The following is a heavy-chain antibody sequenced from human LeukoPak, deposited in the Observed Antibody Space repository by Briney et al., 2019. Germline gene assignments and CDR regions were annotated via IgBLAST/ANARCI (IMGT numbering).Heavy chain of an antibody. CDR2: IKGDGNEI. CDR1: GFTFSTYW. CDR3: ARGQLWHYH. D-gene: IGHD6-13*01. V-gene: IGHV3-7*05. J-gene: IGHJ5*02. Sequence: GGSLRLSCAASGFTFSTYWMTWVRQAPGKGLEWVANIKGDGNEIYYVDSVKGRFTISRDSAKNSLYLQMNSLRAEDTAVYHCARGQLWHYHWGQGTLVTVSS.